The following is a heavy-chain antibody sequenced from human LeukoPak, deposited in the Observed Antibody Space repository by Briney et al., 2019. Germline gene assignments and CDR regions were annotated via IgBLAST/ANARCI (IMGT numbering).Heavy chain of an antibody. J-gene: IGHJ2*01. CDR2: IYCSGST. D-gene: IGHD4-17*01. V-gene: IGHV4-59*01. Sequence: SETLSLTCTVSGGSISCFYWSWIRQPPGKGLEWMGYIYCSGSTYYNPSLRSVVTISVDTSKNQFSLKRSSVPAADTAVYYCARDLWIDYGDYWYFALWGRGTLVTVSS. CDR1: GGSISCFY. CDR3: ARDLWIDYGDYWYFAL.